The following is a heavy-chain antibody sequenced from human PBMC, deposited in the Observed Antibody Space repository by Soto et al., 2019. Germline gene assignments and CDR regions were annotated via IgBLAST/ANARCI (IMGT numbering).Heavy chain of an antibody. D-gene: IGHD6-13*01. CDR1: GLTFSNYA. J-gene: IGHJ1*01. CDR3: AIDLGSSWYPEYFQH. V-gene: IGHV3-23*01. CDR2: IIENGVDT. Sequence: AGGSLRLSCAASGLTFSNYAMSWFRLAPGKGLEWVSGIIENGVDTYYADSVKGRFTISRDNSKNTLYLQMNGLRVEDTAMYYCAIDLGSSWYPEYFQHWGQGTLVIVSS.